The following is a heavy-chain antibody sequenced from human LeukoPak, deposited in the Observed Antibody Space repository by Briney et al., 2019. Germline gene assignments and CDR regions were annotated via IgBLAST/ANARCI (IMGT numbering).Heavy chain of an antibody. Sequence: SQTLSLTCTVSGGSISSGGYYWSWIRQHPGKGLEWIGYIYYSGSTYYNPSLKSRVTIPVDTSKNQFSLKLSSVTAADTAVYYCAREPEMVGGYYYYGMDVWGQGTTVTVSS. CDR3: AREPEMVGGYYYYGMDV. V-gene: IGHV4-31*03. D-gene: IGHD3-10*01. CDR1: GGSISSGGYY. CDR2: IYYSGST. J-gene: IGHJ6*02.